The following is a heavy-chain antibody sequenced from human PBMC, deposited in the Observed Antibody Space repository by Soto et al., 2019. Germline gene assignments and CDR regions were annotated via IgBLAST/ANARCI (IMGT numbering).Heavy chain of an antibody. J-gene: IGHJ4*02. CDR2: IKQDGSEK. V-gene: IGHV3-7*01. CDR3: ARSQWQPTLDY. CDR1: GFTFSSYW. D-gene: IGHD6-19*01. Sequence: GGSLRLSCAASGFTFSSYWMSWVRQAPGKGLEWVANIKQDGSEKYYVDSVEGRFTISRDNARNSLYLQLNSLRADDTAVYHCARSQWQPTLDYWGQGTLVTVSS.